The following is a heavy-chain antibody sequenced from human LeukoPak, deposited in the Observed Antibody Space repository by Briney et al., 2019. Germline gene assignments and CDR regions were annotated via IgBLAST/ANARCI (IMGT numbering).Heavy chain of an antibody. CDR3: ARDLYGSGSHNRDY. J-gene: IGHJ4*02. D-gene: IGHD3-10*01. CDR2: INPNSGGT. CDR1: GYTFTGYY. Sequence: ASVKVSCKASGYTFTGYYMHWVRQAPGQGLEWMGRINPNSGGTNYAQKFQGRVTMTRDTSISTAYMELSRLRSDDTAVYYCARDLYGSGSHNRDYWGQGTLVTVSS. V-gene: IGHV1-2*06.